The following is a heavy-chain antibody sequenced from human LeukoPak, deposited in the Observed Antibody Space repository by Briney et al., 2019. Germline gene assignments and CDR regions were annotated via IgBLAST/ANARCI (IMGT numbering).Heavy chain of an antibody. Sequence: SETLSLTCTVSGGSMDRLPWNWIRQPAGKGLEWIGRIYTYGTSSYNPSLKSRVSMSVDTSKNQFSLKVNSVTAAGTAVYYCAKSYIGKDGYSYFEYWGQGIPVTVSS. CDR1: GGSMDRLP. CDR2: IYTYGTS. J-gene: IGHJ4*02. V-gene: IGHV4-4*07. CDR3: AKSYIGKDGYSYFEY. D-gene: IGHD5-24*01.